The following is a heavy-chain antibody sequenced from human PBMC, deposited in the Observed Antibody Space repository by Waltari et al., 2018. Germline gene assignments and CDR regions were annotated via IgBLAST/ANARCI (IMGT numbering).Heavy chain of an antibody. CDR2: IIPILGIA. D-gene: IGHD1-20*01. CDR3: ALRGGITGTTSGWFDP. CDR1: GGTFSSYA. V-gene: IGHV1-69*10. Sequence: QVQLVQSGAEVKKPGSSVKVSCKASGGTFSSYAISRVRQAPGQGLEWMGGIIPILGIANYAQKFQGRVTITADKSTSTAYMELSSLRSEDTAVYYCALRGGITGTTSGWFDPWGQGTLVTVSS. J-gene: IGHJ5*02.